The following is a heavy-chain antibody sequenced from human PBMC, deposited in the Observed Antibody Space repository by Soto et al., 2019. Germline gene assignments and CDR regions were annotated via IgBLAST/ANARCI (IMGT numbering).Heavy chain of an antibody. CDR1: GFTVSSNY. Sequence: GGSLRLSCAASGFTVSSNYFTWVRQAPGKGLEWVSVIYSGGTTYYADSVKDRFTISRDNSKNTLYLQMDNLRAEDTAMYYCASKVIVATWAAFDIWGQGTMVTVSS. CDR3: ASKVIVATWAAFDI. J-gene: IGHJ3*02. CDR2: IYSGGTT. D-gene: IGHD2-15*01. V-gene: IGHV3-66*01.